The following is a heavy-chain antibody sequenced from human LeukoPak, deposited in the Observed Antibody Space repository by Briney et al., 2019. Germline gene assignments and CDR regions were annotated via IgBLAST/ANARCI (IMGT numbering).Heavy chain of an antibody. CDR1: GFTFSDHR. D-gene: IGHD2-15*01. Sequence: GGSLRLSCAVSGFTFSDHRMDWVRQVPGKGLQWVGRSTDKLYSYTTEYAASVKGRFTISGADSENPLYLQMNSLKTEDTAVYYCVRAGGTRGYDIWGQGTMVTVSS. V-gene: IGHV3-72*01. CDR2: STDKLYSYTT. CDR3: VRAGGTRGYDI. J-gene: IGHJ3*02.